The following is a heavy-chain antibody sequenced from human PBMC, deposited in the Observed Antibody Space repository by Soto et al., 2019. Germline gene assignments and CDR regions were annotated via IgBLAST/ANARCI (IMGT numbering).Heavy chain of an antibody. CDR3: ARDRGYYYDSSGYYDY. J-gene: IGHJ4*02. CDR1: GGSISSYY. V-gene: IGHV4-59*01. D-gene: IGHD3-22*01. CDR2: IYYSGST. Sequence: SETLSLTCTVSGGSISSYYWSWIRQPPGKGLEWIGYIYYSGSTNYNPSLKSRVTISVGTSKNQFSLKLSSVTAADTAVYYCARDRGYYYDSSGYYDYWGQGTLVTVSS.